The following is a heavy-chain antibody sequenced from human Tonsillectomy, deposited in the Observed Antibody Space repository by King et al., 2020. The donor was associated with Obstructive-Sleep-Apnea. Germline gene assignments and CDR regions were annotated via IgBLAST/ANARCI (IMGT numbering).Heavy chain of an antibody. Sequence: FTLKESGPTLVKPTQTLTLTCTFSGFSLSSSGVGVGWIRQPPGKALDWLAPIYWDDDKRYSQSLKSRVTITKDTSKNQVVLTMTNMDPVDTATYYCAHSRFSSSLWGMDVWGQGTTVTVSS. CDR1: GFSLSSSGVG. CDR3: AHSRFSSSLWGMDV. J-gene: IGHJ6*02. CDR2: IYWDDDK. V-gene: IGHV2-5*02. D-gene: IGHD6-13*01.